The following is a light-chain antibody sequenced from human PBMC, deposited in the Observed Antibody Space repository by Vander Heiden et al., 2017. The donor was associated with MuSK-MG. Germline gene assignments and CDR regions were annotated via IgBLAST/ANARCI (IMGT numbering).Light chain of an antibody. CDR3: QQDFKSLI. V-gene: IGKV3-20*01. Sequence: EIVLTQSPGTLSLSPGQRATLSCRASQSLNNYLAWYQQRPGQAPSLLIYGASSRATGIPDRFSGSGSGTDFTLTISRLEPEDFAVYYCQQDFKSLIFGGGTKVEIK. J-gene: IGKJ4*01. CDR2: GAS. CDR1: QSLNNY.